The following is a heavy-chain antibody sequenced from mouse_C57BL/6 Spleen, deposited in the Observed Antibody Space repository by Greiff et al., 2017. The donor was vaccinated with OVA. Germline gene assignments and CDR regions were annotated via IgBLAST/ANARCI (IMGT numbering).Heavy chain of an antibody. V-gene: IGHV5-6*01. CDR2: ISSGGSYT. CDR1: GFTFSSYG. Sequence: EVKLVESGGDLVKPGGSLKLSCAASGFTFSSYGMSWVRQTPDKRLEWVATISSGGSYTYYPDSVKGRFTISRDNAKNTLYLQMSSLKSEDTAMYYCARHGVTRYFDVWGTGTTVTVSS. D-gene: IGHD2-3*01. J-gene: IGHJ1*03. CDR3: ARHGVTRYFDV.